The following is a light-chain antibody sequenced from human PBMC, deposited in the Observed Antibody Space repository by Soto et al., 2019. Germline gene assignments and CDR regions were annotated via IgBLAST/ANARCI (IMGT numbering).Light chain of an antibody. CDR2: DVN. CDR3: CSYAGRYTLV. J-gene: IGLJ2*01. V-gene: IGLV2-11*01. CDR1: SSDVGGYHY. Sequence: QSALTQPRSVSXXPGQSVTLSCTGTSSDVGGYHYVSWYQHHLGKDAKIIIYDVNTRPSGVPNRFSGSKSGNTASLTISGLQTEDEADYYCCSYAGRYTLVFGGGTKVTVL.